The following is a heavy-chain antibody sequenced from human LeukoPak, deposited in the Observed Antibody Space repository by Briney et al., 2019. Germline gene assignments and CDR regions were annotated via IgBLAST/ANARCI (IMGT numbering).Heavy chain of an antibody. D-gene: IGHD3-16*01. CDR1: GGSISSSSYY. V-gene: IGHV4-39*01. J-gene: IGHJ5*02. CDR3: ARAGGKSGWFDP. Sequence: SETLSLTCTVSGGSISSSSYYWGWIRQPPGKGLEWIGSIYYSGSTYYNPSLKSRVTISVDTSKNQFSLKLSSVTAADTAVYYCARAGGKSGWFDPWGQGTLVTVSS. CDR2: IYYSGST.